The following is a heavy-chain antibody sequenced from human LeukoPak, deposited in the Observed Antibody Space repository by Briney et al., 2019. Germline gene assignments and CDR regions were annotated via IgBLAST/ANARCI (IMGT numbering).Heavy chain of an antibody. V-gene: IGHV3-30*18. CDR2: ISYDESDK. D-gene: IGHD2-15*01. J-gene: IGHJ6*02. Sequence: GGSLRLSCAASGFTFRNYGMHWVRQAPGKGLEWVAVISYDESDKYYADSVKGRFTISRDNSKNTLYLQMNSLRPEDTAVYYCAKGVVAATNAAYYGMDVWGQGTTVTVSS. CDR1: GFTFRNYG. CDR3: AKGVVAATNAAYYGMDV.